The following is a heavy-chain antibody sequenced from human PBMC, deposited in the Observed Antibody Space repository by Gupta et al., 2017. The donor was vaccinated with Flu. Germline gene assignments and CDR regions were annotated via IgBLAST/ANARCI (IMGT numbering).Heavy chain of an antibody. CDR2: SSGSGASI. D-gene: IGHD6-19*01. CDR1: GFPFGNPD. Sequence: EVQLLESGGGVVQPGGSLRLSWLVSGFPFGNPDMSWVRQVPGKGREGVSVSSGSGASIEYADAVKGRFTISRDNFRNTLLLQVSSLRGEDTAVYDCAKHDTRAVAGTPFDPWGQGTLVTVSS. J-gene: IGHJ5*02. V-gene: IGHV3-23*01. CDR3: AKHDTRAVAGTPFDP.